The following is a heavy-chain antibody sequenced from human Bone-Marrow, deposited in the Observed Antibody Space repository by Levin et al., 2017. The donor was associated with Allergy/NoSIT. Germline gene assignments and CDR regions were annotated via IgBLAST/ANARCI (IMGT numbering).Heavy chain of an antibody. CDR3: TSDNDLSRFGFYYGMDT. CDR2: IYYTGDT. V-gene: IGHV4-31*03. J-gene: IGHJ6*02. Sequence: SQTLSLTCSVSGGPISSGGYYWTWIRQHPGKGLEWIGHIYYTGDTQYNPSLKSRVSISLDTTKNQFSLKLTAVTAADTAVYYCTSDNDLSRFGFYYGMDTWGQGTTVTVSS. CDR1: GGPISSGGYY. D-gene: IGHD2-21*02.